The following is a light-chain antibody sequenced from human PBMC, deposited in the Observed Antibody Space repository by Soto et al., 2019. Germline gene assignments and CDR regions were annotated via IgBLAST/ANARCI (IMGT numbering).Light chain of an antibody. CDR2: EVS. Sequence: QSALTQPASVSGSPGQSITISCTGTSSDVGSYNLASWYQQHPGKAPKLMIYEVSKRPSGVSNRFSGSKSGNTASLTISGLQAEDEADYCCCSYAGSSTFSYVFGTGTKVTVL. CDR3: CSYAGSSTFSYV. J-gene: IGLJ1*01. V-gene: IGLV2-23*02. CDR1: SSDVGSYNL.